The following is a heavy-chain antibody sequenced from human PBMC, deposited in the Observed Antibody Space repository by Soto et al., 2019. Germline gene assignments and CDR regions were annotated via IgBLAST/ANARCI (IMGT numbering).Heavy chain of an antibody. D-gene: IGHD2-15*01. CDR3: ARATDCSGGSCHDAFDI. CDR1: GFTFSSYA. V-gene: IGHV3-30-3*01. Sequence: QVQLVESGGGVVQPGRSLRLSCAASGFTFSSYAMHWVRQAPGKGLEWVAVISYDGSNKYYADSVKGRFTISRDNSKNTLYLQMNSLRAEDTAVYYCARATDCSGGSCHDAFDIWGQGTMVTVSS. J-gene: IGHJ3*02. CDR2: ISYDGSNK.